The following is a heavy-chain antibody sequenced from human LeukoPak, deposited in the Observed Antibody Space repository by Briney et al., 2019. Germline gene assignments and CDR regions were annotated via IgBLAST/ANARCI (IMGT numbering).Heavy chain of an antibody. CDR1: GFSLSTSGVG. CDR3: VANNLLRGTHYFDY. Sequence: SGPRLVKPTQTLTLTCTFSGFSLSTSGVGVGWIRQHPGKALEWLALIYWNNDKRYSPSLKDRLTLTKDTSKNQAGLTMTNEDPVDTATYDCVANNLLRGTHYFDYWGQATLVTVSS. V-gene: IGHV2-5*04. J-gene: IGHJ4*02. CDR2: IYWNNDK. D-gene: IGHD3-16*01.